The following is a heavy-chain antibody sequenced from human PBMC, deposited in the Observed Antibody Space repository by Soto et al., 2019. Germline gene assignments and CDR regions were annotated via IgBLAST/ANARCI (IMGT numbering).Heavy chain of an antibody. CDR2: ISGSGGST. CDR1: GFTFSSYA. D-gene: IGHD6-19*01. CDR3: AKDLEQSSGWYFSVPHYYYYGMDV. V-gene: IGHV3-23*01. Sequence: GGSLRLSCAASGFTFSSYAMSWVRQAPGKGLEWVSAISGSGGSTYYADSVKGRFTISRDNSKNTLYLQMNSLRAEDTAVYYCAKDLEQSSGWYFSVPHYYYYGMDVWGQGTTVTVSS. J-gene: IGHJ6*02.